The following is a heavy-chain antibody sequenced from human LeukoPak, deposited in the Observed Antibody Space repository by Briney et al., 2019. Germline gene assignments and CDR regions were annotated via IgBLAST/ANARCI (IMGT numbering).Heavy chain of an antibody. V-gene: IGHV4-39*01. CDR3: ARYCDHADY. D-gene: IGHD4-17*01. CDR1: GGSISSSRYY. J-gene: IGHJ4*02. CDR2: IYYSGST. Sequence: KSSETLSLTCTVSGGSISSSRYYWGWVRQPPGKGLEWIGSIYYSGSTYYNPSLKSRVTISVDTSKNQFSLKLSSVTAADTAVYYCARYCDHADYWGQGTLVTVSS.